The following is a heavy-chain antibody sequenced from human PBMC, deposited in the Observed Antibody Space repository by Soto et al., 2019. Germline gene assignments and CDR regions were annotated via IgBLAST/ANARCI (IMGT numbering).Heavy chain of an antibody. Sequence: EVQLVESGGGLVQPGGSLRLSCAASGFTFSSYSMNWVRQAPGKGLEWVSYISSSSSTIYYADSVKGRFTISRDNAKNSLYLQMNSLRDEDTAVYYCARSGLWERLSYFDYWGQGTLVTVSS. CDR2: ISSSSSTI. V-gene: IGHV3-48*02. CDR1: GFTFSSYS. D-gene: IGHD1-26*01. J-gene: IGHJ4*02. CDR3: ARSGLWERLSYFDY.